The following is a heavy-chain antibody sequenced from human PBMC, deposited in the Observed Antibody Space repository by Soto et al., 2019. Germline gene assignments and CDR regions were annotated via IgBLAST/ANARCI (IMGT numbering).Heavy chain of an antibody. CDR1: GFTFSSYG. Sequence: QVQLVESGGGVVQPGRSLRLSCAASGFTFSSYGMHWVRQAPGKGLEWVAVISYDGSNKYYADSVKGRFTISRDNSKNTLYLQMNSLRAEDTAVYYCAKQGSDSSGYVDYWGQGTLVTVSS. CDR3: AKQGSDSSGYVDY. CDR2: ISYDGSNK. J-gene: IGHJ4*02. V-gene: IGHV3-30*18. D-gene: IGHD3-22*01.